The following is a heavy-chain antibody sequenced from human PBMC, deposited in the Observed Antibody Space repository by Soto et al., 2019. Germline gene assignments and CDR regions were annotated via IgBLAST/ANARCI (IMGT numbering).Heavy chain of an antibody. CDR1: GYTFTSYG. CDR3: ARVRSAAAGIYYYGMDV. J-gene: IGHJ6*02. Sequence: QVQLVQSGAEVKKPGASVKVSCKASGYTFTSYGISWVRQAPGQGLEWMGWISAYNGNTNYAQKLQGRVTMTTDTSTSTAYMELRSLRSDATAVYYCARVRSAAAGIYYYGMDVWGQGTTVTVSS. V-gene: IGHV1-18*01. CDR2: ISAYNGNT. D-gene: IGHD6-13*01.